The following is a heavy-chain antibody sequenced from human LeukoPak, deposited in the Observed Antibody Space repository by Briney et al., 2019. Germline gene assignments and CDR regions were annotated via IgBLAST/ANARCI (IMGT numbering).Heavy chain of an antibody. CDR3: AGSYSSGWYYFDY. V-gene: IGHV4-59*08. CDR1: GGSISSFY. Sequence: SETLSLTCTVSGGSISSFYWSWIRQPPGKGLEWIGYVSNSGNTNYNPSLKSRVTISVDTSKIQFSLKLSSVTAADTAVYYCAGSYSSGWYYFDYWGQGTLVTVSS. D-gene: IGHD6-19*01. CDR2: VSNSGNT. J-gene: IGHJ4*02.